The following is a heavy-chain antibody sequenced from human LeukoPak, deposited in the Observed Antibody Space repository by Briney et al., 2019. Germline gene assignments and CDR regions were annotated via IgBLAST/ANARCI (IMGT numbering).Heavy chain of an antibody. D-gene: IGHD3-22*01. CDR1: GFTFSSYS. Sequence: GGSLRLSCAASGFTFSSYSMNWVRQAPGKGLEWVSSISSSSSYIYYADSVKGRFTISRDNAKNSLYLQMNSLRAEDTAVYYCARDGQVGNNHSKNRNTATMIDSPDEADVWGKGTTVTVSS. CDR2: ISSSSSYI. CDR3: ARDGQVGNNHSKNRNTATMIDSPDEADV. J-gene: IGHJ6*04. V-gene: IGHV3-21*01.